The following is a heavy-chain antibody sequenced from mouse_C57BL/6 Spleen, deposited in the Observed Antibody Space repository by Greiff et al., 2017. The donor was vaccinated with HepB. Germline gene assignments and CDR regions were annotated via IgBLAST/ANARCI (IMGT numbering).Heavy chain of an antibody. D-gene: IGHD1-1*01. Sequence: EVKLMESGGGLVQPKGSLKLSCAASGFSFNTYAMNWVRQAPGKGLEWVARIRSKSNNYATYYADSVKDRLTISRDDSESMLYLQMNNLKTEDTAMYYCVRLEYYDGQGYFDVWGTGTTVTVSS. CDR1: GFSFNTYA. V-gene: IGHV10-1*01. J-gene: IGHJ1*03. CDR3: VRLEYYDGQGYFDV. CDR2: IRSKSNNYAT.